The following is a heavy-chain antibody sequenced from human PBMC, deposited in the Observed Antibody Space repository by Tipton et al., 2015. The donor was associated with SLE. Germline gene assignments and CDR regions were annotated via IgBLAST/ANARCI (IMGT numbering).Heavy chain of an antibody. Sequence: TLSLTCTVSGGSISPYYWSWIRQAPGKGLEWIGYIYYSGSTKYNSSLRSRVILSVDMSDNQLSLKLTSVTAADTAVYYCARGPPFMEWDRNWFDPWGQGTQVTVSS. CDR1: GGSISPYY. V-gene: IGHV4-59*01. J-gene: IGHJ5*02. CDR2: IYYSGST. D-gene: IGHD3-3*02. CDR3: ARGPPFMEWDRNWFDP.